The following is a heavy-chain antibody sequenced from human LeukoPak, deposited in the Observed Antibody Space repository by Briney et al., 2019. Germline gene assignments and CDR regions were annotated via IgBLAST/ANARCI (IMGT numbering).Heavy chain of an antibody. Sequence: GGSLRLSCAASGFTFNSYWMSWVRQAPGKGLEWVSSISSSSSYIYYADSVKGRFTISRDNAKNSLYLQMNSLTVEDTAVYYCAREYGSGWYDYWGQGTLVTVSS. CDR3: AREYGSGWYDY. CDR1: GFTFNSYW. CDR2: ISSSSSYI. V-gene: IGHV3-21*01. J-gene: IGHJ4*02. D-gene: IGHD6-19*01.